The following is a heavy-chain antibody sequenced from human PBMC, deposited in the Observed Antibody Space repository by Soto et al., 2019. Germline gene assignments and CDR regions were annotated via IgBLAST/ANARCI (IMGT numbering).Heavy chain of an antibody. CDR2: IYYSGTT. V-gene: IGHV4-30-4*01. CDR3: ARDGGPIAVAGFDY. D-gene: IGHD6-19*01. J-gene: IGHJ4*02. CDR1: GGSISSGDYY. Sequence: QVQLQESGPGLVKPSQTLSLTCTVSGGSISSGDYYWSWIRQPPGKGLEWIGYIYYSGTTYYNPYLKSRVTISVDTSKNHCSLKLSSVTAADTAVYYCARDGGPIAVAGFDYWGQGTLVTVSS.